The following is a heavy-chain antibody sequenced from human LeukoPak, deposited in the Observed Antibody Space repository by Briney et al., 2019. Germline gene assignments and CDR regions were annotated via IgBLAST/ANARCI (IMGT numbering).Heavy chain of an antibody. V-gene: IGHV3-53*01. CDR2: IYSGGKT. J-gene: IGHJ6*03. CDR1: GFIVSSNY. D-gene: IGHD6-13*01. CDR3: AARALAAVTHYMDV. Sequence: GGSLRLSCAASGFIVSSNYMSWVRQAPGKGLEWVSVIYSGGKTCYADSVKGRFTISRDISKDTLYLQMNSLTAEDTAVYYCAARALAAVTHYMDVWGKGTTVTVSS.